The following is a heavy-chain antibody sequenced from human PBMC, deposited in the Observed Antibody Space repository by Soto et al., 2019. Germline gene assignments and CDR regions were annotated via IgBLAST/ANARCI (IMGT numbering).Heavy chain of an antibody. CDR1: GYTFTGYY. D-gene: IGHD4-17*01. CDR2: INPNSGGT. Sequence: ASVKVSCKASGYTFTGYYMHWVRQAPGQGLEWMGWINPNSGGTNYAQKFQGWVTMTRDTSISTAYMELSRLRSDDTAVYYCARDGTETRTTVTTYVGYYYYYMDVWGKGTTVTVSS. CDR3: ARDGTETRTTVTTYVGYYYYYMDV. J-gene: IGHJ6*03. V-gene: IGHV1-2*04.